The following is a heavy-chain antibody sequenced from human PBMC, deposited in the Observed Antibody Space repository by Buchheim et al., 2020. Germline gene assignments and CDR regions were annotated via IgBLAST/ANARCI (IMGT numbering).Heavy chain of an antibody. V-gene: IGHV4-31*03. CDR3: AGGNAGQWLVRRGGFDY. CDR2: IYYSGST. J-gene: IGHJ4*02. Sequence: QVQLQESGPGLVKPSQTLSLTCTVSGGSISSGGYYWSWIRQHPGKGLEWIGYIYYSGSTYYNPSLKSRVTISVDTSKNQFSRKLSSVTAAETAVYYCAGGNAGQWLVRRGGFDYWGQGTL. D-gene: IGHD6-19*01. CDR1: GGSISSGGYY.